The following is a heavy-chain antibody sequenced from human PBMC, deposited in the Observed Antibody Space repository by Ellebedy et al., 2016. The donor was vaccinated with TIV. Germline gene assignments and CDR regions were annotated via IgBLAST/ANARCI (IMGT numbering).Heavy chain of an antibody. CDR3: ARSRPTMVRAYYGMDV. CDR1: GFTFSSYG. CDR2: ISYDGSNK. Sequence: GGSLRLXXAASGFTFSSYGMHWVRQAPGKGLEWVAVISYDGSNKYYADSVKGRFTISRDNSKNTLYLQMNSLRAEDTAVYYCARSRPTMVRAYYGMDVWGQGTTVTVSS. D-gene: IGHD3-10*01. V-gene: IGHV3-30*03. J-gene: IGHJ6*02.